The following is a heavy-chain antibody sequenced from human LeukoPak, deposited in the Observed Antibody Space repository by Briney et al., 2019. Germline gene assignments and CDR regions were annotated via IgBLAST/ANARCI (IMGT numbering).Heavy chain of an antibody. CDR3: ARSEYSSSSFDY. Sequence: GGSLRLSCATSGFTFSDYYMSWIRQAPGKGLEWVSYISSSGSTIYYSDSVKGRFTISRDNAKNSLYLQMNSLRAEDTAVYYCARSEYSSSSFDYWGQGTLVTVSS. V-gene: IGHV3-11*01. D-gene: IGHD6-6*01. CDR2: ISSSGSTI. CDR1: GFTFSDYY. J-gene: IGHJ4*02.